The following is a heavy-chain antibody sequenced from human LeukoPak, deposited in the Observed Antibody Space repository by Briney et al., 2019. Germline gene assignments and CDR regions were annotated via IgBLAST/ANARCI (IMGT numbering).Heavy chain of an antibody. J-gene: IGHJ4*02. CDR3: ARTTSLTASGYDY. Sequence: ASVKVSCKTSGYTFTTYHINWVRQPTVQGLEWLGWMNPYSGDRGYAQKFQGRLSITSDTSISTAYMELSSLRSDDTAVYFCARTTSLTASGYDYWGQGTLVTVSS. D-gene: IGHD4-17*01. CDR1: GYTFTTYH. V-gene: IGHV1-8*03. CDR2: MNPYSGDR.